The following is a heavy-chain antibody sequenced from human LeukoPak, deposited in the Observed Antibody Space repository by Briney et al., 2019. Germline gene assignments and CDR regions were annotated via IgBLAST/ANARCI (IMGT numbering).Heavy chain of an antibody. V-gene: IGHV3-23*01. CDR2: ISGSGDST. CDR1: KFTFNSYA. J-gene: IGHJ4*02. CDR3: AKGLDSSSWYYFDY. D-gene: IGHD6-13*01. Sequence: GGSLRLSCAASKFTFNSYAMGWVRQAPGKGLEWVSAISGSGDSTYYADSVKGRFTISRDNSKNTVYLQMKSLRAEDTAVYYCAKGLDSSSWYYFDYWGQGTLVTVSS.